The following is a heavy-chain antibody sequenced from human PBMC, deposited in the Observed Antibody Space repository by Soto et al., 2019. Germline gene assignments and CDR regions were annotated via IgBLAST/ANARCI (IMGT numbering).Heavy chain of an antibody. V-gene: IGHV3-33*08. J-gene: IGHJ4*02. CDR1: GFTFDDHA. Sequence: PGGSLRLSCIASGFTFDDHAMHWVRQAPGKGLEWVAHIWYDGSNTYYADSVKGRFTIASDNSRNTLYLQMNSLRAEDTAVYHCVRDLLGSGGHFDYWGQGTPVTVSS. D-gene: IGHD7-27*01. CDR3: VRDLLGSGGHFDY. CDR2: IWYDGSNT.